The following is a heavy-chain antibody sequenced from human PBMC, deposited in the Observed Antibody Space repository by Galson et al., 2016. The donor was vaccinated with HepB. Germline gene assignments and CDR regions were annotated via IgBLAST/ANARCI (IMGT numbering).Heavy chain of an antibody. V-gene: IGHV1-46*03. Sequence: SVKVSCKASGYPFGNYYMHWVRQAPGQGLEWMGIMDPNVGTTWYAQKFQGRVTVTRDTATSTVYMEVTSLTSEDTAVYYCARRGLTSDHWGQGTLVTSPQ. CDR1: GYPFGNYY. CDR2: MDPNVGTT. D-gene: IGHD3-10*01. CDR3: ARRGLTSDH. J-gene: IGHJ4*02.